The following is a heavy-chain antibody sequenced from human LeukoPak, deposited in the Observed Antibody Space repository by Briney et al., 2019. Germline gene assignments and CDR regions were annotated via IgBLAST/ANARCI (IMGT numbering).Heavy chain of an antibody. CDR2: IYYSGST. D-gene: IGHD5-12*01. Sequence: SKTLSLTCTASGCTISSGAYYWSWLRPPPGKGLESLGSIYYSGSTYYNPSLKSRVTISVDTSKNQFSLKLSSVTAADTAVYYCARAPYSGYGYFDYWGQGTLVTVSS. V-gene: IGHV4-31*03. CDR3: ARAPYSGYGYFDY. CDR1: GCTISSGAYY. J-gene: IGHJ4*02.